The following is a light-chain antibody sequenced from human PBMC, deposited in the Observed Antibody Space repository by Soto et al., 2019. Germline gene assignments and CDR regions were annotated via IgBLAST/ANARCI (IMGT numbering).Light chain of an antibody. Sequence: DIQMTPSPSSLSASVGDRVTITCRASQDISNYLNWYQQRPGKAPKLLIYDASNLERGVPSRFRGTRSGTHFTFAITSLQPEDVATYYCQQSDSLPITFGQGTRLEI. J-gene: IGKJ5*01. CDR3: QQSDSLPIT. V-gene: IGKV1-33*01. CDR2: DAS. CDR1: QDISNY.